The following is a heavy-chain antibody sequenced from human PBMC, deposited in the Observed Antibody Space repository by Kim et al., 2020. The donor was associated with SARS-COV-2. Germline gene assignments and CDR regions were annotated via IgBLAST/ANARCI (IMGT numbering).Heavy chain of an antibody. CDR3: AKGGSSSVMNFDD. J-gene: IGHJ4*02. CDR1: GFTFSTYG. CDR2: ISFDRTNK. D-gene: IGHD2-2*01. V-gene: IGHV3-30*18. Sequence: GGSLRLSCAASGFTFSTYGMHWVRQAPGKGLEWVAFISFDRTNKHYADSVKGRFTISRDNSKNTLYLQMNSLTAEDTAVYYCAKGGSSSVMNFDDWGQGILVTVSS.